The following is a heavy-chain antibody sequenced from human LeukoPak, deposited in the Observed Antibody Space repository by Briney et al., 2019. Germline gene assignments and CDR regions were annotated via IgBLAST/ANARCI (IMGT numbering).Heavy chain of an antibody. V-gene: IGHV3-30*02. CDR3: AKEHLFGVVMPPEYFQH. CDR2: IWYDGSNK. CDR1: GFTFSSYG. D-gene: IGHD3-3*01. J-gene: IGHJ1*01. Sequence: GESLRLSCAASGFTFSSYGMHWVRQAPGKGLEWVAVIWYDGSNKYYADSVEGRFTISRDNSKNTLYLQMNSLRAEDTAVYYCAKEHLFGVVMPPEYFQHWGQGTLVTVSS.